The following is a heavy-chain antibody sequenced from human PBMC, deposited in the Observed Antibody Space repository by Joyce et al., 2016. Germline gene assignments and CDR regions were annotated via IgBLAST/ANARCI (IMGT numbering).Heavy chain of an antibody. J-gene: IGHJ4*02. CDR1: GYRFTSYW. CDR3: AGPGSRGLEY. D-gene: IGHD3-10*01. CDR2: IYPGDSDT. V-gene: IGHV5-51*01. Sequence: EVQLVQSGAEVKKPGESLKISCKASGYRFTSYWIGWWRPMPGKGLEWMGIIYPGDSDTRYSPSFEGQVTISADKSVSTAYLRWSSLKASDSAMYYCAGPGSRGLEYWGQGTLVSVSS.